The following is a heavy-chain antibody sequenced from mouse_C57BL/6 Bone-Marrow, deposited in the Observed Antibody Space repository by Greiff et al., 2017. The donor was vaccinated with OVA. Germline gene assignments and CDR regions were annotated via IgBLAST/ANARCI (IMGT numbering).Heavy chain of an antibody. J-gene: IGHJ2*01. CDR3: ARHGGYYGSSLYYFDY. Sequence: DVKLVESGGGLVQPGGSLKLSCAASGFTFSDYYMYWVRQTPEKRLEWVAYISNGGGSTYYPDTVKGRFTISRDNAKNTLYLQMSRLKSEDTAMYYCARHGGYYGSSLYYFDYWGQGTTLTVSS. V-gene: IGHV5-12*01. CDR1: GFTFSDYY. CDR2: ISNGGGST. D-gene: IGHD1-1*01.